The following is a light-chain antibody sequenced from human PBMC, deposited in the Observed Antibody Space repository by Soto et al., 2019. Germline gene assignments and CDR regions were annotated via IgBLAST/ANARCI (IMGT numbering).Light chain of an antibody. V-gene: IGKV3-11*01. CDR1: QSVSSY. Sequence: IVFTQSPASLSVSPGERATLSCRASQSVSSYLAWYQQKPGHAPTLLIHYAADRTTGSPARFSGSGSVTAVTPTIIGLLPEDVAVYYCHQRYNFWLTFGEGTKVEIK. CDR2: YAA. CDR3: HQRYNFWLT. J-gene: IGKJ4*01.